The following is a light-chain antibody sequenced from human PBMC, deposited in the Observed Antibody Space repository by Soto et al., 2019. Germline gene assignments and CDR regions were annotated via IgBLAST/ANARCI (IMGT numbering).Light chain of an antibody. Sequence: ELVLTQSPGTLSLSPGERATLSCRASQSVSNNYLAWYKQKPGQAPRLLIYGASTRATGIPARFSGSGSGTEFTLTISSLKSEDFAVYYCQQYGSSGTFGQGTKVDIK. CDR1: QSVSNNY. J-gene: IGKJ1*01. V-gene: IGKV3-20*01. CDR3: QQYGSSGT. CDR2: GAS.